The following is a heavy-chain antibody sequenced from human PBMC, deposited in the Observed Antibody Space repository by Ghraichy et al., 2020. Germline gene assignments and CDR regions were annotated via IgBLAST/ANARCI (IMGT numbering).Heavy chain of an antibody. J-gene: IGHJ4*02. D-gene: IGHD2-8*01. Sequence: GGSLRLSCAASGFTFSTYTMNWVRQAPGKGLEWVSGISGSGYTRYYADSVKGRFTISKDNSRNTLYLQMNSLRAEDTAVYYCAKVGCTNGICFERIDSWGQGTLVTVSS. V-gene: IGHV3-23*01. CDR3: AKVGCTNGICFERIDS. CDR2: ISGSGYTR. CDR1: GFTFSTYT.